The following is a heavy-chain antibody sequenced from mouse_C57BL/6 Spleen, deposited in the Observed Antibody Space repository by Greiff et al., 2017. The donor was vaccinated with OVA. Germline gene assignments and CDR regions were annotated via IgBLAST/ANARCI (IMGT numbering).Heavy chain of an antibody. CDR3: ARSGSSNWYFDV. Sequence: VKLMESGAELARPGASVKLSCKASGYTFTSYGISWVKQRTGQGLEWIGEIYPRSGNTYYNEKFKGKATLTADKSSSTAYMELRSLTSEDSAVYFCARSGSSNWYFDVWGTGTTVTVSS. V-gene: IGHV1-81*01. CDR2: IYPRSGNT. CDR1: GYTFTSYG. J-gene: IGHJ1*03. D-gene: IGHD1-1*01.